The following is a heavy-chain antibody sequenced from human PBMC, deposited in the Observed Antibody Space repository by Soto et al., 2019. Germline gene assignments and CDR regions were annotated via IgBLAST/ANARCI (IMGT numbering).Heavy chain of an antibody. CDR2: INPSGGST. D-gene: IGHD3-22*01. J-gene: IGHJ3*02. CDR1: GYSFTSYY. CDR3: ARDWPYYYDSSGYSRAFDI. Sequence: ASVKVSWKASGYSFTSYYMHWVRQAPGQGLEWMGIINPSGGSTSYAQKFQGRVTMTRDTSTSTVYMELSSLRSEDTAVYYCARDWPYYYDSSGYSRAFDIWGQGTMVTVSS. V-gene: IGHV1-46*01.